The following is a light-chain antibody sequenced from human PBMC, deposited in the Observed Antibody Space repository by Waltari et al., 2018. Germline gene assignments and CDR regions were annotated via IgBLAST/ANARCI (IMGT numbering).Light chain of an antibody. V-gene: IGKV1-5*03. CDR2: KAS. CDR3: QHYDSYSAT. CDR1: QSIPRW. Sequence: DIQLTQSPSTLSASVGDRVTITCRASQSIPRWLEWYQQKPGKAPKLLNYKASILESGVPSRFSGGGSGTEFTLTISSLQPDDFATYYCQHYDSYSATFGGGTKVEIK. J-gene: IGKJ4*02.